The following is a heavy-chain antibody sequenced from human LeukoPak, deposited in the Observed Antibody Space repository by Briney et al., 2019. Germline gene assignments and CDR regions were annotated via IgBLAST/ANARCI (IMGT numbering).Heavy chain of an antibody. CDR1: GFTVSSNY. CDR3: ASGIWSGYYIDY. J-gene: IGHJ4*02. D-gene: IGHD3-3*01. V-gene: IGHV3-53*01. Sequence: PGGSLSLSCAASGFTVSSNYMSWVRQAPGKGLEWVSVIYSGGSTYYADSVKGRFTISRDNSKNTLYLQMNSLRAEDTAVYYCASGIWSGYYIDYWGQGTLVTVSS. CDR2: IYSGGST.